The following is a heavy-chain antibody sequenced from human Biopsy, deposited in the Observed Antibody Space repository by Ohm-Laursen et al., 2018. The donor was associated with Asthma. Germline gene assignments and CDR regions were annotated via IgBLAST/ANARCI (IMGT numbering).Heavy chain of an antibody. CDR3: ASDFPKDYVRYNFQF. J-gene: IGHJ4*02. Sequence: GASVKVSCKISGYSLTDLSMHWVRQAPGQGLEWMGGHDHKEGGTVNAWRFQGRVTMTEDTSTDTAYMELSRLSSDDTAVYYCASDFPKDYVRYNFQFWGQGTLVTVSS. CDR2: HDHKEGGT. D-gene: IGHD4-17*01. CDR1: GYSLTDLS. V-gene: IGHV1-24*01.